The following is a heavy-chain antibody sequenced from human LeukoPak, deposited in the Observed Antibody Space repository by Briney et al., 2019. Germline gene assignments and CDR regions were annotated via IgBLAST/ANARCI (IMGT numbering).Heavy chain of an antibody. CDR2: ISSSLDSSM. CDR1: GFTFNVYS. CDR3: AKSGLNRFDY. V-gene: IGHV3-48*01. J-gene: IGHJ4*02. Sequence: GGSLRLSCAASGFTFNVYSMNWVRQAPGKGLEWVSFISSSLDSSMYYADSVKGRFTISRDNAKNSLYLQMNSLRAEDTAVYYCAKSGLNRFDYWGQGTLVTVSS. D-gene: IGHD2-15*01.